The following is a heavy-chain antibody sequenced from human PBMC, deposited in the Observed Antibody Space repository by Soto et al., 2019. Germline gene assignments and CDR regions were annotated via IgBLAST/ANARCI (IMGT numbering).Heavy chain of an antibody. J-gene: IGHJ5*02. CDR3: ARDLADYYGSGTSPFDP. D-gene: IGHD3-10*01. CDR1: GFTFSSYG. Sequence: GGSLRLSCAASGFTFSSYGMHWVRQAPGKGLEWVAVIWYDGSNKYYADSVKGRFTISRDNSKNTLYLQMNSLRAEDTAVYYCARDLADYYGSGTSPFDPWGQGTLVTVSS. CDR2: IWYDGSNK. V-gene: IGHV3-33*01.